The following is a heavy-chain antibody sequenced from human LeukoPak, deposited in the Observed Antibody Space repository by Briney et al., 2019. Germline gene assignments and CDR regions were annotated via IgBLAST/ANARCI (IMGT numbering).Heavy chain of an antibody. V-gene: IGHV3-7*03. CDR1: GFTFSSYW. J-gene: IGHJ6*02. D-gene: IGHD3-10*01. CDR3: AKGSPLDLGAGESYYYGMGV. CDR2: INHNGNVN. Sequence: GGSLRLSCAASGFTFSSYWMNWARQAPGKGLEWVASINHNGNVNYYADSVKGRFTISRDNSKHTLFLQMSSLRAEDTAVYYCAKGSPLDLGAGESYYYGMGVWGQGTTVTVSS.